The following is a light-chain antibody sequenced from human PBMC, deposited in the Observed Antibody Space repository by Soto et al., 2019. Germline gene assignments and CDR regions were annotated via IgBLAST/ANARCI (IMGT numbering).Light chain of an antibody. CDR1: QSVSSN. Sequence: EIVMTQSPATLSVSPGERATLSCRASQSVSSNLAWYQQKPGQAPRHFIYGASTRATGIPARFSGSRSGTEFTLTICSLQSEDFAVYYCQQYNNWPPITLGQGTRLEIK. CDR3: QQYNNWPPIT. CDR2: GAS. J-gene: IGKJ5*01. V-gene: IGKV3-15*01.